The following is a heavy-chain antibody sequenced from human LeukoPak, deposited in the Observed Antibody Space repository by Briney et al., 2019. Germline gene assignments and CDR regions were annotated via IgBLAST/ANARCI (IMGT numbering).Heavy chain of an antibody. CDR1: GFTFSSYW. D-gene: IGHD6-19*01. CDR3: ARGSSGWSAVYDAFDI. V-gene: IGHV3-7*01. CDR2: IKQDGSEK. Sequence: GGSLRLSCAASGFTFSSYWMSWVRQAPGKGLEWVANIKQDGSEKYYVDSVKGRFTISRDNAKNSLYLQMNSLRAEDTAVYYCARGSSGWSAVYDAFDIRGQGTMVTVSS. J-gene: IGHJ3*02.